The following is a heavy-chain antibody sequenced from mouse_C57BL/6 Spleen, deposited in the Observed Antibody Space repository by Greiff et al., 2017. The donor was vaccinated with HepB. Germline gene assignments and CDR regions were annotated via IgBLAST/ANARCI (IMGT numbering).Heavy chain of an antibody. J-gene: IGHJ4*01. V-gene: IGHV1-64*01. CDR3: ARKGTAQAPYAMDY. CDR1: GYTFTSYW. Sequence: VQLQQSGAELVKPGASVKLSCKASGYTFTSYWMHWVKQRPGQGLEWIGMIHPNSGSTNYNEKFKSKATLTVDKSSSTAYMQLSSLTSEDSAVYYWARKGTAQAPYAMDYWGQGTSVTVSS. D-gene: IGHD3-2*02. CDR2: IHPNSGST.